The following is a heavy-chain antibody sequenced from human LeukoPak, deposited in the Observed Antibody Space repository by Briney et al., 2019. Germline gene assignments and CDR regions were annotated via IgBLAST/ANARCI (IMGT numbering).Heavy chain of an antibody. CDR3: ARMSSGWYLGWFDP. J-gene: IGHJ5*02. Sequence: PSETLSLTCTVSRDSISSYYWSWIRQPPGKGLEWIGEINHSGSTNYNPSLKSRVTISVDTSKNQFSLKLSSVTAADTAVYYCARMSSGWYLGWFDPWGQGTLVTVSS. CDR1: RDSISSYY. D-gene: IGHD6-19*01. V-gene: IGHV4-34*01. CDR2: INHSGST.